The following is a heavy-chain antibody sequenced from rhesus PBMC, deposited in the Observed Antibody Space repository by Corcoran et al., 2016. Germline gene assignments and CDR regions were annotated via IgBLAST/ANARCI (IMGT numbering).Heavy chain of an antibody. D-gene: IGHD6S26*01. CDR3: ARRGSGWSGYFDY. J-gene: IGHJ4*01. Sequence: QVQLQESGPAVVTPSYTLSLPCAFSGGSIRGGSGWGWIRQPPGKGLEWIGNIYSSNGNTYYNPSRKSRVTMSTDTSKNQFALKLSSVTAADTAVYYCARRGSGWSGYFDYWGQGVLVTVSS. CDR1: GGSIRGGSG. V-gene: IGHV4S7*01. CDR2: IYSSNGNT.